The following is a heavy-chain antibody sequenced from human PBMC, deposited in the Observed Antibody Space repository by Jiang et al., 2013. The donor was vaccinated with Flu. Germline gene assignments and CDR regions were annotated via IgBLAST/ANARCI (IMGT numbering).Heavy chain of an antibody. CDR1: GGSFSGYY. J-gene: IGHJ4*02. V-gene: IGHV4-34*01. CDR2: INHSGST. D-gene: IGHD2-2*01. Sequence: GLLKPSETLSLTCAVYGGSFSGYYWSWIRQPPGKGLEWIGEINHSGSTNYNPSLKSRVTISVDTSKNQFSLKLSSVTAADTAVYYCASVDCSSTSCYLDYWGQGTLVTVSS. CDR3: ASVDCSSTSCYLDY.